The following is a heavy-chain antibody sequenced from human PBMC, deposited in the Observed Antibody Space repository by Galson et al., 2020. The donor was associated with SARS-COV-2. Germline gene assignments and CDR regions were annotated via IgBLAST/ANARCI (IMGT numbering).Heavy chain of an antibody. D-gene: IGHD6-13*01. CDR3: ARCSIAAAGTGFDP. J-gene: IGHJ5*02. Sequence: SQTLSLTCTVSGGSISSGDYYWSWIRQPPGKGLEWIGYIYYSGSTYYNPSLKSRVTISVDTSKNQFSLKLSSVTAADTAVYYCARCSIAAAGTGFDPWGQGTLVTVSS. V-gene: IGHV4-30-4*01. CDR2: IYYSGST. CDR1: GGSISSGDYY.